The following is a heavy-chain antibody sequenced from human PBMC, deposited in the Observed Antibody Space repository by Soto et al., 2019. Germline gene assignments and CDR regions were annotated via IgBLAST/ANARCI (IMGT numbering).Heavy chain of an antibody. D-gene: IGHD3-10*01. V-gene: IGHV3-30*18. CDR3: AKDEGVGVTLGLFDY. Sequence: QVQLVESGGGAVQPGESLRLSCVASGFDFTYYAMHWVRQAPGKGLESVAVMSSDGSKIHHTDSVKGRFTISRDNSKNTLYLQMNSLRKEDTAVYFCAKDEGVGVTLGLFDYWGQGTVVSVSS. J-gene: IGHJ4*02. CDR2: MSSDGSKI. CDR1: GFDFTYYA.